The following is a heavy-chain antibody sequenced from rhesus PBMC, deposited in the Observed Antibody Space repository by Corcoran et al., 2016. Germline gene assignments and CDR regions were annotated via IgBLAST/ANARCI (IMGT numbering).Heavy chain of an antibody. Sequence: QVQLQESGPGLVKRSETLSLTCAVPGASISSYWWSWIRQPPEKGREWIGEINGKSGSTYYNPALKSLVTISKDASRNQFSLKLSSVTAADPAVYYCASRGYSGYGGQGVLVTVSS. CDR1: GASISSYW. D-gene: IGHD5-42*01. CDR2: INGKSGST. J-gene: IGHJ4*01. V-gene: IGHV4-80*01. CDR3: ASRGYSGY.